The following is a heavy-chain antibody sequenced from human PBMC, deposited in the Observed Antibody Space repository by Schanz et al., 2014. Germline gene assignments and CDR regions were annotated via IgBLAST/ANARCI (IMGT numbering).Heavy chain of an antibody. Sequence: MQLLESGGGMIQPGGSLRLSCAASGFTFSTHAMSWIRQAPGKGLEWISFINTGSNYINYADSVKGRFTISRDNTKNSLCLQLNSLRADDTAVYYCARNRGSGGQNWYFDLWGRGTLVTVSS. V-gene: IGHV3-11*03. J-gene: IGHJ2*01. D-gene: IGHD1-26*01. CDR1: GFTFSTHA. CDR3: ARNRGSGGQNWYFDL. CDR2: INTGSNYI.